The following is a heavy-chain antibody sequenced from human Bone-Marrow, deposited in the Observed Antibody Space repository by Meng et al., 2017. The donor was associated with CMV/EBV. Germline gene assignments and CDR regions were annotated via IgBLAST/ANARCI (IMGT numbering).Heavy chain of an antibody. CDR1: GGSISSYY. V-gene: IGHV4-59*01. J-gene: IGHJ6*02. CDR3: ARAPTYGSGIHYVRRYYYYGMDV. D-gene: IGHD3-10*01. Sequence: SETLSLTCTVSGGSISSYYWSWIRQPPGKGLEWIGYIYYSGSTNYNPSLKSRVTISVDTSKNQFSLKLSSVTAADTAVYYCARAPTYGSGIHYVRRYYYYGMDVWGQGTTVTVSS. CDR2: IYYSGST.